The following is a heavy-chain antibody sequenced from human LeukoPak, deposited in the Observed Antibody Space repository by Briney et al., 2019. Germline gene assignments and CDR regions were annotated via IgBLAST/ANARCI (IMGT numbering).Heavy chain of an antibody. CDR3: ARESERGYSYGYALDY. CDR1: GYTFTSYY. Sequence: ASVKVSCKASGYTFTSYYMHWVRQAPGQGLEWMRIINPSGGSTSYAQKFQGRVTMTRDTSTSTVYMELSSLRSEDTAVYYCARESERGYSYGYALDYWGQGTLVTVSS. CDR2: INPSGGST. D-gene: IGHD5-18*01. V-gene: IGHV1-46*01. J-gene: IGHJ4*02.